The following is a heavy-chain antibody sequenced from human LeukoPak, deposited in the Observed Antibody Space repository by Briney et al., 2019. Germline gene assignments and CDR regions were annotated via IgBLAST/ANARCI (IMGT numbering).Heavy chain of an antibody. J-gene: IGHJ4*02. CDR1: GGSISSYY. CDR2: MYTSGST. D-gene: IGHD6-13*01. Sequence: SETLSLTCTVSGGSISSYYWSWIRQPAGKGLEWIGRMYTSGSTKYNPSLESRVTMSVDTSKNQFSLKLSSVTAADTAVYYCAKASSSSWYVLGNWGQGTLVTVSS. CDR3: AKASSSSWYVLGN. V-gene: IGHV4-4*07.